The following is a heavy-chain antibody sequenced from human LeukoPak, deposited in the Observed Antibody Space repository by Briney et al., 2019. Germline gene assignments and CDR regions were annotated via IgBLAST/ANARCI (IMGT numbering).Heavy chain of an antibody. D-gene: IGHD3-9*01. Sequence: PGGSLRLSCAASGFTVSSNYMSWVRQAPGKGLEWVSVIYSGGSTYYADSVKGRFTFSRDNSKNTLYLQMNSLRAEDTAVYYCARVLRYFDWERKYYFDYWGQGTLVTVSS. CDR3: ARVLRYFDWERKYYFDY. CDR1: GFTVSSNY. CDR2: IYSGGST. V-gene: IGHV3-66*01. J-gene: IGHJ4*02.